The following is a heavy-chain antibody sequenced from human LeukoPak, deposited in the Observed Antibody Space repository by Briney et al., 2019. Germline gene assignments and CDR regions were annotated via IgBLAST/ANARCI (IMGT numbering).Heavy chain of an antibody. CDR1: GFTFSSYA. CDR3: ARDGHDSSGLFDY. CDR2: ISYDGSNK. D-gene: IGHD3-22*01. Sequence: HPGRSLRLSCAASGFTFSSYAMHWVRQAPGKGLEWVTVISYDGSNKYYADSVKGRFTISRDNSKNTLYLQMNSLRAEDTAVYYCARDGHDSSGLFDYWGQGTLVTVPS. J-gene: IGHJ4*02. V-gene: IGHV3-30-3*01.